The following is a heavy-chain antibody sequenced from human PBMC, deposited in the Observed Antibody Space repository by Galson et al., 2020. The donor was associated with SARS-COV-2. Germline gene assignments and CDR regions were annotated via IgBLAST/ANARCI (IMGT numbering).Heavy chain of an antibody. Sequence: ASVKVSCKASGYIFTNYGISWVRQAPGQGLEWMGWISAYNGNTNYAQKFQGRVTMTTDTSTSTAYMELWSLRSDDTAVYYCGTGGLQSEYFQHWGQGTLVTVSS. J-gene: IGHJ1*01. CDR2: ISAYNGNT. CDR1: GYIFTNYG. V-gene: IGHV1-18*04. CDR3: GTGGLQSEYFQH. D-gene: IGHD2-8*02.